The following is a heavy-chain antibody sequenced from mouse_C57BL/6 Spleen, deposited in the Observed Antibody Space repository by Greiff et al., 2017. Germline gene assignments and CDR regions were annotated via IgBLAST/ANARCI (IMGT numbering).Heavy chain of an antibody. J-gene: IGHJ2*01. CDR1: GFSFTSYG. Sequence: VQRVESGPGLVAPSQSLSITCTVSGFSFTSYGVHWVRQPPGKGLEWLVVIWSDGSTTYNSALKSRLSISKDNSKSQVFLKMNSLQTDDTAMYYCARNGNYPYYFDYGGQGTTLTVSS. CDR2: IWSDGST. CDR3: ARNGNYPYYFDY. V-gene: IGHV2-6*02. D-gene: IGHD2-1*01.